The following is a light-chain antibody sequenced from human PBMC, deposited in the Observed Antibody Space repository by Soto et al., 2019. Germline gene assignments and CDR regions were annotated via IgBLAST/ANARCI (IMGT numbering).Light chain of an antibody. CDR1: QSISGSY. CDR2: GVS. V-gene: IGKV3-20*01. Sequence: EIVLTQSPGTLSLSPGERATLSCTASQSISGSYLAWYQQKPGQAPRVVIYGVSRRATGIPDRFSGSGSGTDFTLTISRLEPEDFAVYYCQQYGSSPYTFGQGTKLEF. J-gene: IGKJ2*01. CDR3: QQYGSSPYT.